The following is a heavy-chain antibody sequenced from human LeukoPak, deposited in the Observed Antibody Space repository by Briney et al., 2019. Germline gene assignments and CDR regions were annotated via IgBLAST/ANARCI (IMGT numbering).Heavy chain of an antibody. CDR1: GFTFSSYA. CDR2: ISYDGSNK. J-gene: IGHJ6*03. CDR3: ARENYEVPLPGYYYYYMDV. V-gene: IGHV3-30-3*01. D-gene: IGHD1-7*01. Sequence: GGSLGLSCAASGFTFSSYAMHWVRQAPGKGLEWVAVISYDGSNKYYADSVKGRFTISRDNSKNTLYLQMNSLRAEDTAVYYCARENYEVPLPGYYYYYMDVWGKGTTVTVSS.